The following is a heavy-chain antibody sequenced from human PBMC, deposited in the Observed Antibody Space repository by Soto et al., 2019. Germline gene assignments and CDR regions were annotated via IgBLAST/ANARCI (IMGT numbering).Heavy chain of an antibody. CDR1: GGSFSGYY. J-gene: IGHJ4*02. CDR3: ARDGLVAAAGNDY. V-gene: IGHV4-34*01. Sequence: QVQLQQWGAGLLKPSETLSLTCAVYGGSFSGYYWSWIRQPPGKGLEWIGEINHSGSTNYNPSLKSRVTISVDTSKNQFSLKLSSVTAADTAVYDCARDGLVAAAGNDYWGQGTLVTFSS. CDR2: INHSGST. D-gene: IGHD6-13*01.